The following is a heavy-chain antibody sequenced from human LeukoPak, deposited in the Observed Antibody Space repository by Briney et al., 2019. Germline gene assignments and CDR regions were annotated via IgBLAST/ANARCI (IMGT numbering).Heavy chain of an antibody. J-gene: IGHJ4*02. CDR3: AREAEKYDSLFRNY. D-gene: IGHD3-9*01. Sequence: SGTLSLTCTVSGGSISSSSYFWGWIRQPPGKGLEWIGSIFYSGSTYYNPSLKSRVTMSLDTSKNQFSLKLSSVTAADTAVYYCAREAEKYDSLFRNYWGQGTRVTVSS. CDR1: GGSISSSSYF. CDR2: IFYSGST. V-gene: IGHV4-39*02.